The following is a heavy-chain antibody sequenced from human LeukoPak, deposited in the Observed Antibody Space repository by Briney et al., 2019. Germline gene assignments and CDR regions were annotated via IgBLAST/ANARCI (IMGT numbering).Heavy chain of an antibody. CDR1: GFTFSDYY. V-gene: IGHV3-11*06. D-gene: IGHD3-16*01. CDR3: ASRGGYEPFDY. Sequence: GGSLRLSCAASGFTFSDYYMSWIRQAPGKGLEWVSYISSSSSYTNYADSVKGRFTISRDNAKNSLYLQMNSQRAEDTAVYYCASRGGYEPFDYWGQGTLVTVSS. J-gene: IGHJ4*02. CDR2: ISSSSSYT.